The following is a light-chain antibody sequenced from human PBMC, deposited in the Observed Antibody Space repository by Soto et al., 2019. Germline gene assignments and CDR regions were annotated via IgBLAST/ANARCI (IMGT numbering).Light chain of an antibody. CDR3: QQYYSTPYT. CDR1: QSVLYSSNNKNY. CDR2: WAS. J-gene: IGKJ2*01. Sequence: DIVMTQSPDSLAVSLGERATINCKSSQSVLYSSNNKNYLAWYQLKPGQPPKLLIYWASTREYGVPDRFSGSGSGTDFTLTISSLQAEDVAVYYCQQYYSTPYTFGQGTKREIK. V-gene: IGKV4-1*01.